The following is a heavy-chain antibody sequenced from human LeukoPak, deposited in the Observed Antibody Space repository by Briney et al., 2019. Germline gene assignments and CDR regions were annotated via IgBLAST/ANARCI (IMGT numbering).Heavy chain of an antibody. D-gene: IGHD6-13*01. CDR3: AAGRIAAAVDY. CDR2: IIPIFGTA. CDR1: GGTFSSYA. J-gene: IGHJ4*02. V-gene: IGHV1-69*05. Sequence: GASVKVSCKASGGTFSSYAISWVRQAPGQGLEWMGRIIPIFGTANYAQKFQGRVTITTDESTSTAYMELSSLRSEDTAVYYCAAGRIAAAVDYWGQGTLVTVSS.